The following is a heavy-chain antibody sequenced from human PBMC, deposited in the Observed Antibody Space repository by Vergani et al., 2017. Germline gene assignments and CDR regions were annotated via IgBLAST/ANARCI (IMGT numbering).Heavy chain of an antibody. J-gene: IGHJ3*02. CDR3: ARDSSYGDYDAASFDI. D-gene: IGHD4-17*01. Sequence: QVQLQESGPGLVKPSETLSLTCTVSGGSISRYYWSWIRQPPWKGLEWIGYIYYSGSTNYNPSLNSLVTISVDTSKNQFSLKLSSVTAADTAVYYCARDSSYGDYDAASFDIWGQGTMVTVSS. CDR2: IYYSGST. V-gene: IGHV4-59*01. CDR1: GGSISRYY.